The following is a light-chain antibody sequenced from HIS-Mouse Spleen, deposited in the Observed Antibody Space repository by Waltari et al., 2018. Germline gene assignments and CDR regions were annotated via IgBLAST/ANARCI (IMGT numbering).Light chain of an antibody. J-gene: IGLJ2*01. CDR2: EGS. CDR1: SSYVGSYTL. Sequence: QSALTQPASVSGSPGQSITISCTGTSSYVGSYTLVSWYQQHPGKAPKLMIYEGSKRPPGVSNRCAGSKSGNTAYLTISGLQAEDEADYYCCSYAGSSTVVFGGGTKLTVL. CDR3: CSYAGSSTVV. V-gene: IGLV2-23*01.